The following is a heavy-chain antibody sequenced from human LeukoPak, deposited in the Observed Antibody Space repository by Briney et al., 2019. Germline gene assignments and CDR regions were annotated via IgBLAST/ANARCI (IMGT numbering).Heavy chain of an antibody. CDR3: AKVRGYDILTGHTSIFDY. D-gene: IGHD3-9*01. Sequence: PGGSLRLSCAASGFTFDDYAMHWVRQAPGKGLEWVSGISWNSGSIGYADSVKGRFTISRDNAKNSLYLQMNSLRAEDTALYYCAKVRGYDILTGHTSIFDYWGQGTLVTVSS. CDR2: ISWNSGSI. CDR1: GFTFDDYA. V-gene: IGHV3-9*01. J-gene: IGHJ4*02.